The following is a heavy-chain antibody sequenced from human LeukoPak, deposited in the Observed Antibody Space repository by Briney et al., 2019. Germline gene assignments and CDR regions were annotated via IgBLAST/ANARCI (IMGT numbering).Heavy chain of an antibody. Sequence: ASVKVSCKASGGTFSSYAISWVRQAPGQGLEWMGWISAYNGNTNYAQKVQGRVTMTTDTSTSTAYMELRSLRSDDTAVYYCARDRTGWLREKEFDAFDIWGQGTMVTVSS. CDR2: ISAYNGNT. J-gene: IGHJ3*02. CDR3: ARDRTGWLREKEFDAFDI. D-gene: IGHD5-12*01. CDR1: GGTFSSYA. V-gene: IGHV1-18*01.